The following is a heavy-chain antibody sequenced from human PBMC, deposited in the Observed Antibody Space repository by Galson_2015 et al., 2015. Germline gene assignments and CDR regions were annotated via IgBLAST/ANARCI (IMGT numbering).Heavy chain of an antibody. Sequence: SVKVSCKASGYTFTTYYMHWVRQAPGQGLEWMGIINPSGGTTSYAQKFQGRVTLTTDTSTTTVSMDLNSLRADDTAVYYCAKDRRAVVMSAIDYWGQGTQVTVSS. J-gene: IGHJ4*02. CDR1: GYTFTTYY. D-gene: IGHD2-21*02. CDR2: INPSGGTT. CDR3: AKDRRAVVMSAIDY. V-gene: IGHV1-46*01.